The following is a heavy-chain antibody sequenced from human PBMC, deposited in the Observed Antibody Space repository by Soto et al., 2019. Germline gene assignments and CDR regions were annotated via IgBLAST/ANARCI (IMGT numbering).Heavy chain of an antibody. V-gene: IGHV4-31*03. CDR3: ARSGYYDSSGFDY. CDR2: IYYSGST. D-gene: IGHD3-22*01. CDR1: GGSISSGGYY. Sequence: SETLSLTCTVSGGSISSGGYYWSWIRQHPGKGLEWIGYIYYSGSTYYNPSLKSRVTISVDTSKNQFSLKLSSVTAADTAVYYCARSGYYDSSGFDYWGQGTLVTVSS. J-gene: IGHJ4*02.